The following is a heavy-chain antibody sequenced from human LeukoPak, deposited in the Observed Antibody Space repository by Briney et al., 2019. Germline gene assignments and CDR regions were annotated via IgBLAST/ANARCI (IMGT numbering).Heavy chain of an antibody. CDR1: GFTFSGYW. D-gene: IGHD3-16*01. CDR2: IKSDGSEK. V-gene: IGHV3-7*04. J-gene: IGHJ4*02. Sequence: HPGGSLRLSCAASGFTFSGYWMSWVRQAPGKGLEWLANIKSDGSEKYYVDSGKGRFTISRDNAKNSLYLQMNSLRPEDTAVYYCARMSRYGLDYWGQGTLVTVSS. CDR3: ARMSRYGLDY.